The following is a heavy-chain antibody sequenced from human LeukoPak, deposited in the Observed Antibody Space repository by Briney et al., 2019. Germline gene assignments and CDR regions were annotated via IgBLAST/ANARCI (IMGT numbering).Heavy chain of an antibody. J-gene: IGHJ5*01. Sequence: GGSLRLSCAASGLTFSSYWMHWVRQAPWKGLVWVSRINSDGSSTGYADSVKGRFTISRDNAKNTLYLQMNRLRAEDTAVYYCARDGTTSSWVAYNWFDSWGQGTLVTVSS. D-gene: IGHD6-13*01. V-gene: IGHV3-74*01. CDR3: ARDGTTSSWVAYNWFDS. CDR2: INSDGSST. CDR1: GLTFSSYW.